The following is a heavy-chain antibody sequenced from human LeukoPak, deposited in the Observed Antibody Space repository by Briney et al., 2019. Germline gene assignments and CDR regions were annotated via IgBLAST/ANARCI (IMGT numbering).Heavy chain of an antibody. V-gene: IGHV3-48*03. Sequence: PGGSLRLSCAASGFTFSSYEMNWVRQAPGKGLEWVSYISSSGNTIYCADSVKGRFTISRDNAKNSQYLQMNSLRVEDTAVYYCVASSWAYYFDYWGQGTLVTVSS. CDR1: GFTFSSYE. CDR3: VASSWAYYFDY. J-gene: IGHJ4*02. D-gene: IGHD6-13*01. CDR2: ISSSGNTI.